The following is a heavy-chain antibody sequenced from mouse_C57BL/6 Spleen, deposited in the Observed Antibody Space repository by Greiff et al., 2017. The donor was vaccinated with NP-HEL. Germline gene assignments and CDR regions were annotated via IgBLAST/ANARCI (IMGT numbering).Heavy chain of an antibody. CDR3: TRAHSNYNYAMDY. Sequence: EVHLVESGEGLVKPGGSLKLSCAASGFTFSSYAMSWVRQTPEKRLEWVAYISSGGDYIYYADTVKGRFTISRDNARNTLYLQMSSLKSEDTAMYYCTRAHSNYNYAMDYWGQGTSVTVSS. V-gene: IGHV5-9-1*02. J-gene: IGHJ4*01. CDR2: ISSGGDYI. D-gene: IGHD2-5*01. CDR1: GFTFSSYA.